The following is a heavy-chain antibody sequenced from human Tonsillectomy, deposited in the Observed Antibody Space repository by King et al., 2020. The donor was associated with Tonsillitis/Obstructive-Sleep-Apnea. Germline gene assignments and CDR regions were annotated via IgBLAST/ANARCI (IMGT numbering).Heavy chain of an antibody. D-gene: IGHD3-3*01. CDR3: VRRPIGSGDISAFDI. V-gene: IGHV5-51*03. CDR1: GYSFTSYW. CDR2: IYPGDSDT. J-gene: IGHJ3*02. Sequence: VQLVESGAEVKKPGESLKISCKGSGYSFTSYWIGWVRQMPGKGLEWMGIIYPGDSDTRYSPPFQGQVTISADKSISTAYLQWSSLKASDTAMYYCVRRPIGSGDISAFDIWGQGTMVTVSS.